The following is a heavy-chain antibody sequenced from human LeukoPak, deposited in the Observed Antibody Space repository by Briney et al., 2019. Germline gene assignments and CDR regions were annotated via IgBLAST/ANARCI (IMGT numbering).Heavy chain of an antibody. CDR2: INAGNSNT. V-gene: IGHV1-3*01. J-gene: IGHJ4*02. CDR3: AREGFTSSSWYYFDY. Sequence: ASVKVSCKASGYTFTRYTMHWVRQAPGQRLEGMGWINAGNSNTKYSQKFQGRVTITRDTSASTVYMELSSLRSEDPAVFYCAREGFTSSSWYYFDYWGQGTLVTVSS. D-gene: IGHD6-13*01. CDR1: GYTFTRYT.